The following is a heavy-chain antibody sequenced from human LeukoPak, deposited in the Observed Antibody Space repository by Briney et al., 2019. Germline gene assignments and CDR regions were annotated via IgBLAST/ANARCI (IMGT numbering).Heavy chain of an antibody. V-gene: IGHV1-2*02. J-gene: IGHJ4*02. Sequence: ASVKVSCKASGYTFTGYYMHWVRQAPGQGLEWMGWINPNSGGTNYAQKFQGRVTMTRDTSISTAYMELSRLRSDDTAVYYCAPVGGWDASGFDYWGQGTLVTVSS. D-gene: IGHD6-19*01. CDR2: INPNSGGT. CDR3: APVGGWDASGFDY. CDR1: GYTFTGYY.